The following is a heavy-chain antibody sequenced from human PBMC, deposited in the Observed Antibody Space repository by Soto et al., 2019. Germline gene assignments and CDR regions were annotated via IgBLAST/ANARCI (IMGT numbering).Heavy chain of an antibody. J-gene: IGHJ6*02. CDR3: AKDRYLYCGGDCKEFYYYGMDV. D-gene: IGHD2-21*02. Sequence: GGSLRLSCAASGFTFSSYGMHWVRQAPGKGLEWVAVISYDGSNKYYADSVKGRFTISRDNSKSTLYLQMNSLRAEDTAVYYCAKDRYLYCGGDCKEFYYYGMDVWGQGTTVTVSS. V-gene: IGHV3-30*18. CDR1: GFTFSSYG. CDR2: ISYDGSNK.